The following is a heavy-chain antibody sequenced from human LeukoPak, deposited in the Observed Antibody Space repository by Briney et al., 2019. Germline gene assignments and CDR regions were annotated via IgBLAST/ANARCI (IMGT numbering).Heavy chain of an antibody. CDR3: ARYQLLWSI. D-gene: IGHD2-2*01. J-gene: IGHJ4*02. V-gene: IGHV4-38-2*02. CDR2: IYPTGST. CDR1: GYSISSGYY. Sequence: PSETLSLTCTVSGYSISSGYYWGWIRQPPGKGLEWIGNIYPTGSTYYNPSLKSRVTISVDTSKNQFSLKLSSVTAADTAVYYCARYQLLWSIWGQGTLVTVSS.